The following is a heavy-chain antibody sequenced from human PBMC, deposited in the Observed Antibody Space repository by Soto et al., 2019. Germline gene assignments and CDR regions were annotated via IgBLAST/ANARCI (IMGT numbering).Heavy chain of an antibody. Sequence: GGSLRLSCAASGFTVSSNYMSWVRQAPGKGLEWVSVIYSGGSTYYADSVKGRFTISRHNSKNTLYLQMNSLRAEDTAVYYCATRSDFWSGYPKSSRPYYYMDVWGKGTTVTVSS. CDR1: GFTVSSNY. CDR2: IYSGGST. CDR3: ATRSDFWSGYPKSSRPYYYMDV. V-gene: IGHV3-53*04. J-gene: IGHJ6*03. D-gene: IGHD3-3*01.